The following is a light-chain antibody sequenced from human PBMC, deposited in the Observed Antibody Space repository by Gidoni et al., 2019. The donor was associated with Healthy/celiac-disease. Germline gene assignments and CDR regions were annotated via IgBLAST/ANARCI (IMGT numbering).Light chain of an antibody. CDR2: GKN. V-gene: IGLV3-19*01. CDR1: SLRSYY. J-gene: IGLJ2*01. Sequence: SSELTQDPAVSVALGQTVRSTCQGDSLRSYYASWYQQKPGQAPVLVIYGKNNRPSGIPDRFSGSSSGNTASLTITGAQAEDEADYYCNSRDSSGNPHVVFGGGTKLTVL. CDR3: NSRDSSGNPHVV.